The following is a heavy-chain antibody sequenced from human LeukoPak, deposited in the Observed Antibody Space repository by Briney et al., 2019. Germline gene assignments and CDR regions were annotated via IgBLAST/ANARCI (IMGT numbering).Heavy chain of an antibody. CDR3: ATYLIKSLDY. V-gene: IGHV3-48*03. Sequence: GSLRLSCAASGFTFSTYEMNWVRQAPGKGLEWVSYISGSGSTIYYADSVKGRFTISRDNAKNSLYLQMNSLRAEDTAVYYCATYLIKSLDYWGQGTLVTVSS. CDR1: GFTFSTYE. J-gene: IGHJ4*02. CDR2: ISGSGSTI. D-gene: IGHD3-10*01.